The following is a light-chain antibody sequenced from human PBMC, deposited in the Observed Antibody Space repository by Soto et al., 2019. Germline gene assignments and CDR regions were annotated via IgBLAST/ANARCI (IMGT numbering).Light chain of an antibody. V-gene: IGLV2-14*01. Sequence: QSALTQPASVSGSPGQSITISCTGTSSDVVGYNYVSWFQQHPGKAPKLMIYDVRNRPSGISNRFSGSKSGNTASLTISGLQAEDEADYYCNSYTSSSTYVFGTGTKLTVL. J-gene: IGLJ1*01. CDR1: SSDVVGYNY. CDR2: DVR. CDR3: NSYTSSSTYV.